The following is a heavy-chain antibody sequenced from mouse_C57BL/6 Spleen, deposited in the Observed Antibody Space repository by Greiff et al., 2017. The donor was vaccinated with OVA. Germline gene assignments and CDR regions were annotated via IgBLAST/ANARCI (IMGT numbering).Heavy chain of an antibody. D-gene: IGHD3-2*02. Sequence: VQLQQPGAELVKPGASVKLSCKASGYAFSSYWMNWVKQRPGQGLEWIGQIYPGDGDTNYNGKFKGKATLTADTSSSTAYMQLSSLTSEDTAVYIGAPTAQAAMDYWGQGTSVTVSS. CDR1: GYAFSSYW. CDR3: APTAQAAMDY. V-gene: IGHV1-80*01. J-gene: IGHJ4*01. CDR2: IYPGDGDT.